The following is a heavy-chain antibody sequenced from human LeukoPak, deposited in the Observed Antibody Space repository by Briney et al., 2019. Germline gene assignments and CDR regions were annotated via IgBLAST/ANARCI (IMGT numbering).Heavy chain of an antibody. V-gene: IGHV3-23*01. CDR3: AKDLSWWAAADH. Sequence: GGSLRLSCAASGFTLGGNAMSWVRQAPGGGLEWVSGVGGDDRTHYADSVRGRFTISRDNSMHTVSLDMNRLRVEDTAVYYCAKDLSWWAAADHWGQGALVTVAS. D-gene: IGHD2-15*01. CDR2: VGGDDRT. CDR1: GFTLGGNA. J-gene: IGHJ5*02.